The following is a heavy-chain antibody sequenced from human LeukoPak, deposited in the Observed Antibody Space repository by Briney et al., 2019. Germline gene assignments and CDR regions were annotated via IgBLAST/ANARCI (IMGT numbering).Heavy chain of an antibody. CDR3: AREQAYWFGP. CDR1: GFTVSNSY. CDR2: IYPAGTT. Sequence: PGGSLRLSCAASGFTVSNSYMTWVRQAPGKGLEGGSFIYPAGTTSYADSVKGRFTIPSDSSTNTLHLHMNSLRADDTDVYYCAREQAYWFGPWGQGSLVTVSS. D-gene: IGHD2-21*01. V-gene: IGHV3-53*01. J-gene: IGHJ5*02.